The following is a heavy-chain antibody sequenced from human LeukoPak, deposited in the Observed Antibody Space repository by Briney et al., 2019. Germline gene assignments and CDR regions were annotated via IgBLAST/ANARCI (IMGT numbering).Heavy chain of an antibody. CDR1: GFTFSSYS. CDR2: ISSSSSYI. J-gene: IGHJ6*02. Sequence: PGGSLRLSCAASGFTFSSYSMNWVRQAPGKGLEWVSSISSSSSYIYYADSVKSRFTISRDNAKNSLYLQMNSLRAEDTAVYYCARSRGIDVYGMDVWGQGTTVTVSS. V-gene: IGHV3-21*01. CDR3: ARSRGIDVYGMDV. D-gene: IGHD3-16*01.